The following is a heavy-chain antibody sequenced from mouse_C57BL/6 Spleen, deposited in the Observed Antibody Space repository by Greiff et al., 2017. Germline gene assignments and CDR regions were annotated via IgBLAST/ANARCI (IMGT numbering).Heavy chain of an antibody. D-gene: IGHD2-1*01. Sequence: VQLQQPGAELVMPGASVKLSCKASGYTFTSYWMHWVKQRPGQGLEWIGEIDPSDSYTNYNQKFQGKSTLTVDKSSSTAYMQLSSLTSEDSAVYYCARRGGYYGNYVFDYWGQGTTLTVSS. V-gene: IGHV1-69*01. CDR3: ARRGGYYGNYVFDY. CDR2: IDPSDSYT. CDR1: GYTFTSYW. J-gene: IGHJ2*01.